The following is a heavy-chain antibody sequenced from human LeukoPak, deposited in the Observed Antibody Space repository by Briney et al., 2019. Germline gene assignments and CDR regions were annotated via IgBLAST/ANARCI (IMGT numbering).Heavy chain of an antibody. Sequence: GGSLRLSCAASGFTFSSYWMHWVRHAPGKGLVWVSRINSDGSSTNYADSVKGRFTISRDNAKNTLYLQMNSLRAEDTAVYYCTRVGYTYGYENWGQGTLVTVSS. D-gene: IGHD5-18*01. V-gene: IGHV3-74*01. CDR3: TRVGYTYGYEN. J-gene: IGHJ4*02. CDR1: GFTFSSYW. CDR2: INSDGSST.